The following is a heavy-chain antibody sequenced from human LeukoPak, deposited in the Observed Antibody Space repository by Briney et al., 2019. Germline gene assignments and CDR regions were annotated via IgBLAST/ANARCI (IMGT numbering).Heavy chain of an antibody. J-gene: IGHJ5*02. V-gene: IGHV3-30*04. Sequence: PGGTLRLSCAASGFTFSSYAMHWVRQAPGKGLEGVAVISYDGSNKYYADSVKGRFTISRDNSKNTLYLQMNSLRAEGTAVYYCATEGSYGQGLDPWGQGTLVTVSS. CDR3: ATEGSYGQGLDP. D-gene: IGHD5-18*01. CDR2: ISYDGSNK. CDR1: GFTFSSYA.